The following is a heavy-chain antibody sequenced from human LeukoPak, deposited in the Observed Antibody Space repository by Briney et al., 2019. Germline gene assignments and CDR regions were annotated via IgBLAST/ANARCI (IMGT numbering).Heavy chain of an antibody. J-gene: IGHJ4*02. CDR2: INCDGSDE. Sequence: GRTLSLSCAVSGFAFCRLGMPTGRGSPGQRGGGVALINCDGSDEYYADPVQGRFTISRDNSKNTLYPQMNSLRAEDPAVYHCARDTFTGTTWGTQLDYWAQGTLVTVSS. CDR1: GFAFCRLG. CDR3: ARDTFTGTTWGTQLDY. V-gene: IGHV3-30*12. D-gene: IGHD1-1*01.